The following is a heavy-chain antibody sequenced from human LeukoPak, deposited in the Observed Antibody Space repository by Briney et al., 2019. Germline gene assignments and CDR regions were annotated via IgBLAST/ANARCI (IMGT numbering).Heavy chain of an antibody. CDR3: AKDGVYGSDCCYYFDY. D-gene: IGHD3-10*01. CDR1: GFTFRSYA. J-gene: IGHJ4*02. V-gene: IGHV3-23*01. Sequence: GGSLRLSCSASGFTFRSYAMHWVRQAPGKGLEWVSAFSGSGVSTYYTDSVKGRFTISRDNSKNTLYLQMNSLRAEDTAVYYCAKDGVYGSDCCYYFDYWGQGTLVTVSS. CDR2: FSGSGVST.